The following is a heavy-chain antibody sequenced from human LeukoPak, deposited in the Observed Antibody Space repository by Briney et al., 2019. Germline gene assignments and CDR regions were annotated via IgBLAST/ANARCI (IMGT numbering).Heavy chain of an antibody. Sequence: SETLSLTCTVSGGSISSYYWSWIRQPPGKGLEWIGYIYYSGSTNYNPSLKSRVTISVDTSKNQFSLKLSSVTAADTAVYYCARATGTKVPPGYWGQGTLVTVSS. J-gene: IGHJ4*02. CDR3: ARATGTKVPPGY. V-gene: IGHV4-59*12. CDR2: IYYSGST. D-gene: IGHD1-7*01. CDR1: GGSISSYY.